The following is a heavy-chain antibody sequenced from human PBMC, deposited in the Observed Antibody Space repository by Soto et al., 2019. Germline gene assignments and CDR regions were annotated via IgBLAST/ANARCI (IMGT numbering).Heavy chain of an antibody. CDR1: GFTFSSYG. Sequence: QVQLVESGGGVVQPGRSLRLSCAASGFTFSSYGMHWVRQAPGKGLEWVAVISYDGSNKYYADSVKGRFTISRDNSKNTLYLQMNSLRAEDTAVYYCAKTGVPELYYFDYWGQGTLVTVSS. CDR3: AKTGVPELYYFDY. CDR2: ISYDGSNK. D-gene: IGHD3-10*01. V-gene: IGHV3-30*18. J-gene: IGHJ4*02.